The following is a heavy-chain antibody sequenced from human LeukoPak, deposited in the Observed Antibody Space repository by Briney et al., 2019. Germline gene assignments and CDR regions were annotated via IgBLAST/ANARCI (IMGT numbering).Heavy chain of an antibody. Sequence: GGSLRLSCAASGFTVSSNYMSWVRQTPGKGLEWVSIIYSGGSTFYADSVKGRFTISRDNSKNTLYLQMNSLRAEDTAVYYCAKDQIQNYYDSSGKGGFDYWGQGTLVTVSS. CDR2: IYSGGST. V-gene: IGHV3-53*01. J-gene: IGHJ4*02. CDR3: AKDQIQNYYDSSGKGGFDY. D-gene: IGHD3-22*01. CDR1: GFTVSSNY.